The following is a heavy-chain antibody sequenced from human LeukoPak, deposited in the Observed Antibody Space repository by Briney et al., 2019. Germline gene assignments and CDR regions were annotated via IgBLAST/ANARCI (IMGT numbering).Heavy chain of an antibody. V-gene: IGHV3-48*03. Sequence: GGSLRLSCAASGFTFSSYEMSWVRQAPGKGLEWVSYISSSGSPKYYADSVKGRFTISRDNAKNSLYLQMNSLRAEDTTVYYCARSLSNGWELFPSPKWGQGTLVTVSS. CDR2: ISSSGSPK. J-gene: IGHJ4*02. CDR3: ARSLSNGWELFPSPK. CDR1: GFTFSSYE. D-gene: IGHD1-26*01.